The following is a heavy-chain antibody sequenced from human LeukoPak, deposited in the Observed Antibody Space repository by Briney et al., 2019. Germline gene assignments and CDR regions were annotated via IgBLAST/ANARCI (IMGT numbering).Heavy chain of an antibody. CDR2: ISGSSSTI. J-gene: IGHJ4*02. CDR3: ARGDCTTTNCYLFDY. CDR1: GFTFSSYS. D-gene: IGHD2-2*01. V-gene: IGHV3-21*01. Sequence: GGSLRLSCAASGFTFSSYSMSWVRQAPGKGLDWVSSISGSSSTIYYADSVKGRFTISRDNAKNSLYLQMNSLRAEDTALYYCARGDCTTTNCYLFDYWGQGTLVTVSS.